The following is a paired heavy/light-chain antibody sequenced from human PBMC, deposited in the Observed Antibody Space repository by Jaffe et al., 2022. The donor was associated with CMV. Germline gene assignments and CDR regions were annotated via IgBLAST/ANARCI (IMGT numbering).Heavy chain of an antibody. CDR1: GFTFSGFW. Sequence: EVQVVESGGGLVQPGGSLRLSCTASGFTFSGFWMSWVRQAPGKGLEWVANIKGDGSEENYVDSVKGRFTISRDNDKNSLFLQMNGLRVEDTAVYYCVRGGQRFDPWGQGTLVTVSS. CDR3: VRGGQRFDP. CDR2: IKGDGSEE. V-gene: IGHV3-7*01. J-gene: IGHJ5*02.
Light chain of an antibody. Sequence: EIVLTQSPGTLSLSPGERATLSCRASQSVSRSSLAWYQQKPGQAPRLLIYDASTRATGIPDRFTGSGSGTDFTLTISRLEPEDFAVYYCQQYGSLPRTFGQGTKLDIK. CDR1: QSVSRSS. CDR2: DAS. CDR3: QQYGSLPRT. V-gene: IGKV3-20*01. J-gene: IGKJ2*01.